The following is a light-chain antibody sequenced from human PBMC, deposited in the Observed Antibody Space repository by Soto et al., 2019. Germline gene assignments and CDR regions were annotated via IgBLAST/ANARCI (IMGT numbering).Light chain of an antibody. Sequence: EIVMTQSPATLSVSPGERATLSCRASQSVSSNLAWYQQKPGQAPRLLIYGASRRATGIPDRFSGAGSGTDFTLTISSLEPEDFAVYYCQQRSNWPPTFGQGTRLEIK. CDR3: QQRSNWPPT. CDR2: GAS. J-gene: IGKJ5*01. CDR1: QSVSSN. V-gene: IGKV3-11*01.